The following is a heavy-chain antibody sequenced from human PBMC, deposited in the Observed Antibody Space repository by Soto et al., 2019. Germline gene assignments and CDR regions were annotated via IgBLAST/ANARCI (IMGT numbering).Heavy chain of an antibody. J-gene: IGHJ4*02. V-gene: IGHV4-39*01. CDR1: GCSISSSSYY. CDR2: IYYSGST. D-gene: IGHD3-10*01. Sequence: SETLSLTCTVSGCSISSSSYYWCWIRQPPGKGLEWIGSIYYSGSTYYNPSLKSRVTISVDTSKNQFSLKLSSVTAADTAVYYCARGRRGVIDYWGQGTLVTVSS. CDR3: ARGRRGVIDY.